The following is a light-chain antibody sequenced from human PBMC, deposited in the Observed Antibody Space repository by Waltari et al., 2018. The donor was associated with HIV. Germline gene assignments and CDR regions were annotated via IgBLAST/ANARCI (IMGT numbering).Light chain of an antibody. Sequence: QSALTQPASVSGSPGQSVTISCSGTTSDLGPYIVVSWYQQHPDNAPKIIIYEVTSRPSGVPHRFSGSKSGNTASLTITGLQAEDEAIYYCSTHTSSRTRGFGGGTQLTVL. V-gene: IGLV2-14*03. J-gene: IGLJ3*02. CDR3: STHTSSRTRG. CDR2: EVT. CDR1: TSDLGPYIV.